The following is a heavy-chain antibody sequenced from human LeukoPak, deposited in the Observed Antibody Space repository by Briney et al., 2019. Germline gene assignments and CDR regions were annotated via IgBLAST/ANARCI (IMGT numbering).Heavy chain of an antibody. CDR1: GFTFTTYW. Sequence: PGGSLRLSCAASGFTFTTYWMHWVRQAPGKGLVWVSHINSDGSITGYAGSVKGRFTISRDNSKNALYLQMDSLRAEDTAVYYCAKEVTIPAAGRKDYYYYGLDVWGQGTTVTVSS. V-gene: IGHV3-74*01. J-gene: IGHJ6*02. CDR2: INSDGSIT. CDR3: AKEVTIPAAGRKDYYYYGLDV. D-gene: IGHD6-13*01.